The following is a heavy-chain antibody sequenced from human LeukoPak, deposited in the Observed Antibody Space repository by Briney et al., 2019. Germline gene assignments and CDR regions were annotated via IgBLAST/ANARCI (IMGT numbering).Heavy chain of an antibody. CDR2: IKQDGSEK. CDR3: ARENRDSNGWT. Sequence: GSLRLSCAASGFTFSSYWMSWVRQAPGKGLEWVANIKQDGSEKYYVDSVKGRFTISRDNGKNSVFLQMTSLRVEDTGLYYCARENRDSNGWTWGQGTLVIVSS. J-gene: IGHJ4*02. D-gene: IGHD6-19*01. V-gene: IGHV3-7*01. CDR1: GFTFSSYW.